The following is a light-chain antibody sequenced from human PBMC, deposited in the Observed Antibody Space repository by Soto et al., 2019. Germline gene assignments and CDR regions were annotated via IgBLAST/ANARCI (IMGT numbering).Light chain of an antibody. CDR3: QQYHGYSLT. CDR1: QSINKW. J-gene: IGKJ1*01. Sequence: DILLTQSPSTLSASVGDRVAISCRASQSINKWLAWYQHKPGKAPNLLIYEVSTLHSGVPSRFSGSGSGTEFTLTISSLRPDDFATYYCQQYHGYSLTFGQGTKVDIK. V-gene: IGKV1-5*03. CDR2: EVS.